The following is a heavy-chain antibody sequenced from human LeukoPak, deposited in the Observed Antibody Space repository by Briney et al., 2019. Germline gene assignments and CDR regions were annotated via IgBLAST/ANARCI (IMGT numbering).Heavy chain of an antibody. J-gene: IGHJ4*02. Sequence: PGGSLRLSCAASGFTFSSYSMNWVRQAPGKGLEWVSYIRSSGSPIYYPDSVKGRFTISRDNAKNSLYLQMNSLRDEDTAVYYCVRDPDALDYWGQGTPVTVSS. CDR2: IRSSGSPI. CDR1: GFTFSSYS. V-gene: IGHV3-48*02. CDR3: VRDPDALDY.